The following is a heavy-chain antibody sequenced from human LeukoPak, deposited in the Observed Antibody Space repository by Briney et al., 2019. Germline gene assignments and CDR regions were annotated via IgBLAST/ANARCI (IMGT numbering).Heavy chain of an antibody. V-gene: IGHV3-23*01. D-gene: IGHD2-2*02. CDR2: ISGSGGST. Sequence: GGSLRLSCAASGFTFSSYAMSWVRQAPGKGLEWVSAISGSGGSTYYADSVKGRFTISRDNSKNTLYLQMNSLRAEDTAVYYCAKGSYCSSTSCYTGGYYFDYWGQGTLVTVSS. CDR1: GFTFSSYA. CDR3: AKGSYCSSTSCYTGGYYFDY. J-gene: IGHJ4*02.